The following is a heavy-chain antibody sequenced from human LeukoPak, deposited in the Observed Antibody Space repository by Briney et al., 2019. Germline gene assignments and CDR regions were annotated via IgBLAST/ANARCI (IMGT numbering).Heavy chain of an antibody. CDR1: GFIVRNYY. Sequence: GGSLRLSCAASGFIVRNYYLSWVRQAPGKGLVWVSRINSDGSSTSYADSVRGRFSISRDNAKNTLYLQMNSLRAEDTAVYYCARGLSGYASSLGYWGQGTLVTVSS. CDR3: ARGLSGYASSLGY. J-gene: IGHJ4*02. CDR2: INSDGSST. V-gene: IGHV3-74*01. D-gene: IGHD6-6*01.